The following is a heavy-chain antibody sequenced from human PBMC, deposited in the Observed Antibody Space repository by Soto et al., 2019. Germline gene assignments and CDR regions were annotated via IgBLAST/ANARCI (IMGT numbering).Heavy chain of an antibody. CDR2: ISGSGGST. J-gene: IGHJ4*02. D-gene: IGHD3-10*02. Sequence: GGSLRLSCAASGFTFSNAWMSWVRQAPGKGLEWVSAISGSGGSTYYADSVKGRFTISRDNSKNALYLQMNSRRDEDTVLYYCAKDNDRGVINYFDYWGQGTLVTVSS. CDR3: AKDNDRGVINYFDY. CDR1: GFTFSNAW. V-gene: IGHV3-23*01.